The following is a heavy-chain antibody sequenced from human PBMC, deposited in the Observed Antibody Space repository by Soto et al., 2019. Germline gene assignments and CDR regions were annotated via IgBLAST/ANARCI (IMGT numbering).Heavy chain of an antibody. CDR2: INHSGST. D-gene: IGHD4-17*01. Sequence: SQTLSLTCAVYGGSFSGYYWSWIRQPPGKGLEWIGEINHSGSTNYNPSLKSRVTISVDTSKNQFSLKLSSVTAADTAVYYCARGLGFDYGDPAVYWGQGTLVTVSS. CDR1: GGSFSGYY. CDR3: ARGLGFDYGDPAVY. V-gene: IGHV4-34*01. J-gene: IGHJ4*02.